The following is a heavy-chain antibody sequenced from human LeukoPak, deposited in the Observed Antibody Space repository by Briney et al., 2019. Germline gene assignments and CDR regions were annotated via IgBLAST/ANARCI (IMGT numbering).Heavy chain of an antibody. CDR3: SRRPDYGGTPTFDN. D-gene: IGHD4-23*01. Sequence: GGSLRLSCAASGFTFSRIAMTWVRQAPGKGLEWVSAISGSGGSTYYAESVKGRFTISRDNSKNTLYLQMNRLRVEDTAVYYCSRRPDYGGTPTFDNWGQGTLVTVSS. J-gene: IGHJ4*02. CDR2: ISGSGGST. V-gene: IGHV3-23*01. CDR1: GFTFSRIA.